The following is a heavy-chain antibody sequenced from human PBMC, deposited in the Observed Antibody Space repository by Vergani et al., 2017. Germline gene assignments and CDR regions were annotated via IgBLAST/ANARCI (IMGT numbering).Heavy chain of an antibody. D-gene: IGHD3-3*01. V-gene: IGHV4-34*01. CDR3: ASSGEARTYYDFWSGYDLLDY. CDR2: INHSGST. Sequence: QVQLQQWGAGLLKPSETLSLTCAVLGGSFSGYYWSWIRQPPGKGLEWIGEINHSGSTNYNPSLKSRVTISVDTSKNQFSLKLSSVTAADTAVYYCASSGEARTYYDFWSGYDLLDYWGQGTLVTVSS. CDR1: GGSFSGYY. J-gene: IGHJ4*02.